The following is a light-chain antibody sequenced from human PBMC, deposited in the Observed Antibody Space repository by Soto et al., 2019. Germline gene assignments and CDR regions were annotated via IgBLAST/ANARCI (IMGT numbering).Light chain of an antibody. J-gene: IGKJ4*01. CDR2: DTF. CDR3: QQRSSWPLT. V-gene: IGKV3-11*01. Sequence: IVLTQSPASLSVSPGERATLSCRASRDISTYLAWYQQRPGQAPRLFIYDTFNRASGAPDRFSGSASGTVFTLTITDVAPEDSAIYFCQQRSSWPLTFGGGTKVEI. CDR1: RDISTY.